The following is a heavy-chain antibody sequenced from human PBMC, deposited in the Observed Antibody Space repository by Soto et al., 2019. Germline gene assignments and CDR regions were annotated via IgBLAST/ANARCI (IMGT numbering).Heavy chain of an antibody. CDR2: VYYSGST. CDR1: GDSINSGNW. D-gene: IGHD6-19*01. J-gene: IGHJ4*02. CDR3: ARDNWAAVAGTLDS. Sequence: QVQLQESGPGLVKPSGTLSLTCAVSGDSINSGNWWSWVRQPPGKGLEWIGEVYYSGSTNYNPSLESRVTIXVXKXXNQFSLKLTSVTAADTAVYYCARDNWAAVAGTLDSWGQGTLVTVSS. V-gene: IGHV4-4*02.